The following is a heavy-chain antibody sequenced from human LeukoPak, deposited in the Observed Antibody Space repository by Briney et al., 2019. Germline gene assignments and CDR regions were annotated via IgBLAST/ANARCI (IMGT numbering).Heavy chain of an antibody. CDR1: GFTFSSYA. Sequence: GGSLRLSCAASGFTFSSYAMSWVRQAPGKGLEWVSAISGSGGSTYYADSVKGRFTISRDNAKNSLYLQMNSLRAEDTAVYYCAKDLGNYDILTAWGYWGQGTLVTVSS. V-gene: IGHV3-23*01. J-gene: IGHJ4*02. D-gene: IGHD3-9*01. CDR2: ISGSGGST. CDR3: AKDLGNYDILTAWGY.